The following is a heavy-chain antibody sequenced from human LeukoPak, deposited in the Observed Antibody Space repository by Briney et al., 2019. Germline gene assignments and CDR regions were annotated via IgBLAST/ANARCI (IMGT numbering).Heavy chain of an antibody. J-gene: IGHJ6*03. D-gene: IGHD1-26*01. CDR3: AKDSGGTYFYYYYYMDV. CDR1: GFTFSTYA. CDR2: ISAGGATI. Sequence: GGSLRLTCAASGFTFSTYAMSWVRQAPGRGLEWVSAISAGGATIYYADSVKGRFTVSRDNSKNTLYLQINSLRAEDTAVYYCAKDSGGTYFYYYYYMDVWGKGTTVTVSS. V-gene: IGHV3-23*01.